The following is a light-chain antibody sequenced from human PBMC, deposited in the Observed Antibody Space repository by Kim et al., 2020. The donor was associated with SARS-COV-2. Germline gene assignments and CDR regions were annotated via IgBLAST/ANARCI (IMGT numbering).Light chain of an antibody. CDR2: GVT. CDR1: TNGIGLFNL. J-gene: IGLJ2*01. Sequence: QSITIACTGATNGIGLFNLVSWYQQHPGQAPKVIMYGVTSRPSRVSHRFSGSKYGNTAALTISELQTEDEADYYCSSYTASSTRIFGGGTQLTVL. V-gene: IGLV2-14*03. CDR3: SSYTASSTRI.